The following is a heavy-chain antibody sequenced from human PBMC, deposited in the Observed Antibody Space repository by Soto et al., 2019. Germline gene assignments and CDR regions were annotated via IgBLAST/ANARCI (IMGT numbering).Heavy chain of an antibody. J-gene: IGHJ3*02. V-gene: IGHV4-30-2*01. CDR1: GGSLSSSAYS. D-gene: IGHD3-22*01. CDR3: ARELLFYDSDGFSWDDAFDI. Sequence: SETLSLTCAVSGGSLSSSAYSWSWIRQPPGKGLEWIGFIYQSGSTYYNPSLKSRVTMSLDRPKNQFSLKLSSVTAADTAVYYCARELLFYDSDGFSWDDAFDIWGQGTMVPVSS. CDR2: IYQSGST.